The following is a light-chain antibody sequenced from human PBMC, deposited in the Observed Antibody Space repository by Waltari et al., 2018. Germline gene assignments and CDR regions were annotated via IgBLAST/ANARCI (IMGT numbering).Light chain of an antibody. J-gene: IGLJ3*02. V-gene: IGLV4-69*01. Sequence: QLVLTQSPSASASLGASVQLTCTLSSGHCSTVIAWLPQQPEKGPRDLMKVNSDGSHSKGDEIPDRFSGSSSGTERYLTISSLQSEDEADYYCQTGGHGTWVFGGGTKLTVL. CDR1: SGHCSTV. CDR2: VNSDGSH. CDR3: QTGGHGTWV.